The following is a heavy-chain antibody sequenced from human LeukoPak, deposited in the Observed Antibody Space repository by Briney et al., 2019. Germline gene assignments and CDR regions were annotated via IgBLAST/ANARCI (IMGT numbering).Heavy chain of an antibody. D-gene: IGHD4-23*01. CDR3: ARAYYGGNVMVFDY. CDR2: INSDGSST. V-gene: IGHV3-74*01. Sequence: PGGSLRLSCAASGFTSSSYWMHWVRQAPGKGLVWVSRINSDGSSTSYADSVKGRFTISRDNAKNTLYLQMNSLRAEDTAVYYCARAYYGGNVMVFDYWGQGTLVTVSS. CDR1: GFTSSSYW. J-gene: IGHJ4*02.